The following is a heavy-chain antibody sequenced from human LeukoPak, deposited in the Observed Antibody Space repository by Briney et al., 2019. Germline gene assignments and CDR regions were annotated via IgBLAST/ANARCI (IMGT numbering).Heavy chain of an antibody. J-gene: IGHJ6*02. V-gene: IGHV4-30-4*08. Sequence: SQTLSLTCTVSGGSISSGDYYWSWIRQPPGKGLEWIGEINHSGSANYNPSLKSRVTISVDTSKNQFSLKLSSVTAADTSVYYCARALPLYSNGYYGMDVWGQGTTVTVSS. CDR3: ARALPLYSNGYYGMDV. CDR2: INHSGSA. CDR1: GGSISSGDYY. D-gene: IGHD4-11*01.